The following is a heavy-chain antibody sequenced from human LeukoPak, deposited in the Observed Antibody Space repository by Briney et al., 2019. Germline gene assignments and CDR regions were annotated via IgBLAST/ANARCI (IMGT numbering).Heavy chain of an antibody. CDR3: ARGGEGYCSSTSCPSGYFDY. CDR2: INHSGST. CDR1: GGPFSGYY. D-gene: IGHD2-2*01. V-gene: IGHV4-34*01. Sequence: SETLSLTCAVYGGPFSGYYWSWIRQPPGKGLEWIGEINHSGSTNYNPSLKSRVTISVDTSKNQFSLKLSSVTAADTAVYYCARGGEGYCSSTSCPSGYFDYWGQGTLVTVSS. J-gene: IGHJ4*02.